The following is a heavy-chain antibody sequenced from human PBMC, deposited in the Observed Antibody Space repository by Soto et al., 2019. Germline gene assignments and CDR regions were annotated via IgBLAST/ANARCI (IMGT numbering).Heavy chain of an antibody. CDR1: GGSFSGYY. CDR2: INHSGST. D-gene: IGHD1-26*01. CDR3: ATEGYRVGATEPSYY. Sequence: SETLSLTCAVYGGSFSGYYWSWIRQPPGKGLEWIGEINHSGSTNYNPSLKSRVTISVDTSKNQLSLKLSSVTAADTAVYYCATEGYRVGATEPSYYWGQGTLVTVSS. J-gene: IGHJ4*02. V-gene: IGHV4-34*01.